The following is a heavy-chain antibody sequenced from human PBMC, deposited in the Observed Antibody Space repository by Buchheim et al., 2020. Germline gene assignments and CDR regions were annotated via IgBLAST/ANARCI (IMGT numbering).Heavy chain of an antibody. V-gene: IGHV3-30*04. D-gene: IGHD1-26*01. CDR3: ARDGGSYFDY. J-gene: IGHJ4*02. CDR2: ISYDGSNK. Sequence: QVQLVESGGGVVQPGRSLRLSCAASGFTFSSYAMHWVRQAPGKGLEWVAVISYDGSNKYYADSVKGRFTISRDNSKTTLYLQMNSLRAEDTAVYYCARDGGSYFDYWGQGTL. CDR1: GFTFSSYA.